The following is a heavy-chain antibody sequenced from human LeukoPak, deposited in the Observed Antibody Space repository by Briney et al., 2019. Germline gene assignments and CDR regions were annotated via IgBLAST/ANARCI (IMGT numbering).Heavy chain of an antibody. Sequence: GESLKISCKGSGYSFTNNWIAWVRQMPGKGLEWMGIIYPGDSDTTYSPSFQGQVTISADKSISTACLQWSSLKASDTSMYYCARLPVGGTRVHFDYWGQGTLVTVSS. CDR1: GYSFTNNW. CDR2: IYPGDSDT. J-gene: IGHJ4*02. D-gene: IGHD1-26*01. CDR3: ARLPVGGTRVHFDY. V-gene: IGHV5-51*01.